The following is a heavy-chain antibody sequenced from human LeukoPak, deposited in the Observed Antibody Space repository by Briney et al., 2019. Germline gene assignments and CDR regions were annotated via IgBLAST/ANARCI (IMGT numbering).Heavy chain of an antibody. D-gene: IGHD4-11*01. CDR3: ARHRIRPTVTPDYFDY. V-gene: IGHV4-39*01. J-gene: IGHJ4*02. CDR1: GGSISSSSYY. Sequence: SETLSLTCTVSGGSISSSSYYWGWIRQPPGKGLEWIGSIYYSGSTYYNPSLKSRVTISVDTSKNQFSLKLSSVTAADTAVYYCARHRIRPTVTPDYFDYWGQGTLVTVSS. CDR2: IYYSGST.